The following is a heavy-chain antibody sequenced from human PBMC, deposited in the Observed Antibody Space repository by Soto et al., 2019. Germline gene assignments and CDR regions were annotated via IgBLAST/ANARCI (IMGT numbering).Heavy chain of an antibody. CDR1: GGSISSYY. CDR2: IYYSGST. D-gene: IGHD3-3*01. CDR3: ARNYDFWSGPTFDY. V-gene: IGHV4-59*01. Sequence: SETLSLTCTVSGGSISSYYWSWIRQPPGKGLEWIGYIYYSGSTNYNPSLKSRVTISVDTSKNQFSLKLSSVTAADTAVYYRARNYDFWSGPTFDYWGQGTLVTVSS. J-gene: IGHJ4*02.